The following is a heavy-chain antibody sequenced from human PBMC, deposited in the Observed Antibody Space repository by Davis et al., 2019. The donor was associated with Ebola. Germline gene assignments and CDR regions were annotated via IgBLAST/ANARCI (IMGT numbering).Heavy chain of an antibody. CDR3: ARVGARCIDP. Sequence: GGSLRLSCAASGFTFSSNSMNWVRQAPGKGLEWVSFISSSSNYIYYADSVKGRFTVSRDNAKNSLYLQMNSLRAEDTAVYYCARVGARCIDPWGQGTLVTVSS. CDR1: GFTFSSNS. J-gene: IGHJ5*02. D-gene: IGHD2-8*01. V-gene: IGHV3-21*04. CDR2: ISSSSNYI.